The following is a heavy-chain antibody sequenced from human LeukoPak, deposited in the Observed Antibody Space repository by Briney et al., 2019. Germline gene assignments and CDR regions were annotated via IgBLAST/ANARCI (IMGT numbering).Heavy chain of an antibody. J-gene: IGHJ4*02. CDR3: ARSASVAADYYFDN. CDR2: LNWSGGKT. D-gene: IGHD6-19*01. Sequence: GGSLRLSCAASGFKFDDRGMSWVRQAPGKGLEWVSGLNWSGGKTGYADSVKGRFTISRDKAKNFVVLQMNSLRVEDTAFYYCARSASVAADYYFDNWGQGTLVTVSS. CDR1: GFKFDDRG. V-gene: IGHV3-20*04.